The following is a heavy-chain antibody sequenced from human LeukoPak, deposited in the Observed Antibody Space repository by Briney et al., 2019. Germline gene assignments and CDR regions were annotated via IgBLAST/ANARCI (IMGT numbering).Heavy chain of an antibody. J-gene: IGHJ4*02. CDR1: GFTFSSYW. V-gene: IGHV3-74*01. Sequence: GGSLRLSCAASGFTFSSYWMHWVRQAPGKGLVWVSRINSDGSSTSYADSVKGRFTISRDNAKNTLYLQMNSLRAEYTAVYYWAREQVVPAAIGDYWGQGTLLAVSS. D-gene: IGHD2-2*02. CDR3: AREQVVPAAIGDY. CDR2: INSDGSST.